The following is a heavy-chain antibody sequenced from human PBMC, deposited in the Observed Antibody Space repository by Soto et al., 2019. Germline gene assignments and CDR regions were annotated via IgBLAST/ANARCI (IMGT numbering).Heavy chain of an antibody. V-gene: IGHV3-21*01. CDR2: ISSSSSYI. CDR3: ARVSLGGGHFDY. J-gene: IGHJ4*02. D-gene: IGHD3-16*01. CDR1: GFTFSSYS. Sequence: EVQLLESGGGLVQPGGSLRLSCAASGFTFSSYSMNWVRQAPGKGLEWVSSISSSSSYIYYADSVKGRFTISRDNAKNSLYLQMNSLRAEDTAVYYCARVSLGGGHFDYWGQGTLVTVSS.